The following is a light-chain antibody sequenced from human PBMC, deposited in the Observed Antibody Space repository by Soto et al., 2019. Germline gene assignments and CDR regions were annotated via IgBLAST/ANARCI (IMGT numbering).Light chain of an antibody. CDR1: QSVSSTY. Sequence: EIVLTQSPGTLSLSPGERATLSCRASQSVSSTYVAWYQQKSGQAPRLLIYGASSRATGIPDRFSGSGSGTDFTLTISRLEPEDFAVYYCQQYQNSPRTFGQGTKVDIK. V-gene: IGKV3-20*01. J-gene: IGKJ1*01. CDR2: GAS. CDR3: QQYQNSPRT.